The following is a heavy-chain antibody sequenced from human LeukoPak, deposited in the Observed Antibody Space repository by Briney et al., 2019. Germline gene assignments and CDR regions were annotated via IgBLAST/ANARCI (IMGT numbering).Heavy chain of an antibody. CDR2: ISGSGGNT. CDR3: AKGRTEGGTLALDY. Sequence: QPGGSLRLSCAASGFTFSSYAMTWVRQAPGKGLEWVSGISGSGGNTYYTDSVRGRLSISRDNSKNTLYLQVNSLRAEDTAVYYCAKGRTEGGTLALDYGGQGTLVTVSS. D-gene: IGHD6-19*01. V-gene: IGHV3-23*01. CDR1: GFTFSSYA. J-gene: IGHJ4*02.